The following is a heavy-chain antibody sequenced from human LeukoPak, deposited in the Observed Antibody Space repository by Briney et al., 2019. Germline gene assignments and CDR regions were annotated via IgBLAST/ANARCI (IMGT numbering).Heavy chain of an antibody. D-gene: IGHD3-10*01. V-gene: IGHV4-34*01. J-gene: IGHJ5*02. CDR1: GGSFSGYY. CDR3: ARQTGYYGSGGIDP. CDR2: INHSGST. Sequence: KPSETLSLTCAVYGGSFSGYYWSWIRQPPGKGLEWIGEINHSGSTNYNPSLKSRVTVSVDTSKNQFSLKLSSVTAADTAVYYCARQTGYYGSGGIDPWGQGTLVTVSS.